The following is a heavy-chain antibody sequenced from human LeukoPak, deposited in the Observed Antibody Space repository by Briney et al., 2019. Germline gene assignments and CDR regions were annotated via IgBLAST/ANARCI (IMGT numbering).Heavy chain of an antibody. D-gene: IGHD4-23*01. CDR2: IYSGGST. V-gene: IGHV3-53*01. J-gene: IGHJ4*01. Sequence: GGSLRLFSAASGFTVSSNYMCWVRQAPGKGLEWVSVIYSGGSTYYADSVKGRFTISRDNSKNTLYLQMNSLRAEDTAVYYCARDLGPYGGNFDYWGHGTLVTVSS. CDR3: ARDLGPYGGNFDY. CDR1: GFTVSSNY.